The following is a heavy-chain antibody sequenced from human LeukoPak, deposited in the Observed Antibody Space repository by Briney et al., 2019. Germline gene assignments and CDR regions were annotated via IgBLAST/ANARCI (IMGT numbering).Heavy chain of an antibody. CDR3: ARIGISARGTNFHH. CDR2: ISAYNGNT. Sequence: ASVKVSCKASGYTFTSYGISWVRQAPGQGLEWMGWISAYNGNTNYAQKFQGRVTMTRDTSISTAYMELSRLRSDDTAVYYCARIGISARGTNFHHWGQGTLVTVSS. D-gene: IGHD6-13*01. CDR1: GYTFTSYG. V-gene: IGHV1-18*01. J-gene: IGHJ1*01.